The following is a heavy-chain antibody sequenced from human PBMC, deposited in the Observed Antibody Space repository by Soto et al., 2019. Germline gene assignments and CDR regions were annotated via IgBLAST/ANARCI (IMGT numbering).Heavy chain of an antibody. CDR1: GGTFSSYT. V-gene: IGHV1-69*02. D-gene: IGHD3-3*01. Sequence: QLQLVQSGAEVKKPGSSVKVSCKTSGGTFSSYTISWVRQAPGQGLEWMGRIIPILGIANYAQKFQGRVTITADKSTSTAYMELSSLRSEDTAVYYCASGPSYYDFWSGPNYWGQGTLVTVSS. CDR3: ASGPSYYDFWSGPNY. J-gene: IGHJ4*02. CDR2: IIPILGIA.